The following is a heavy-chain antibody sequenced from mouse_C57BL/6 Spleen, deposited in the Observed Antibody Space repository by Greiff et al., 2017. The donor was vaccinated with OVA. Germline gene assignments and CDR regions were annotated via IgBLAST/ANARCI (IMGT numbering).Heavy chain of an antibody. CDR2: INPNNGGT. CDR1: GYTFTDYN. Sequence: VQLKQSGPELVKPGASVKIPCKASGYTFTDYNMDWVKQSPGKSLEWIGDINPNNGGTIYNQKFKGKATLTVDKSSSTAYMELRSLTSEDTAVYYCARRGIYSWYFDVWGTGTTVTVSS. D-gene: IGHD1-1*01. V-gene: IGHV1-18*01. CDR3: ARRGIYSWYFDV. J-gene: IGHJ1*03.